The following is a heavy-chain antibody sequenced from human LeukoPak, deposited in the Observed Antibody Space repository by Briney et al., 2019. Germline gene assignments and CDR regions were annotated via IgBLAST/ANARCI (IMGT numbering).Heavy chain of an antibody. V-gene: IGHV1-8*03. CDR1: GYTFTSYD. CDR2: MNPNSGNT. J-gene: IGHJ3*02. D-gene: IGHD3-3*01. CDR3: ARGLPDSYYDFWSGYHDAFDI. Sequence: ASVKVSCKASGYTFTSYDINWVRQATGQGLEWMGWMNPNSGNTGYAQKFQGRVTITRNTSISTVYMELSSLRSEDTAVYYCARGLPDSYYDFWSGYHDAFDIWGQGTMVTVSS.